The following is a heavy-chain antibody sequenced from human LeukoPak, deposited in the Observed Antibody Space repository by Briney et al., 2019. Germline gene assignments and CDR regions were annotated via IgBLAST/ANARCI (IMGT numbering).Heavy chain of an antibody. CDR2: IYYSGST. CDR1: GGSISSSSYY. V-gene: IGHV4-39*01. D-gene: IGHD3-10*01. Sequence: PSETLSLTCTVSGGSISSSSYYWGWIRRPPGKGLEWIGSIYYSGSTYYNPSLKSRVTISVDTSKNQFSLKLSSVTAADTAVYYCARLGRYFDYWGQGTLVTVSS. J-gene: IGHJ4*02. CDR3: ARLGRYFDY.